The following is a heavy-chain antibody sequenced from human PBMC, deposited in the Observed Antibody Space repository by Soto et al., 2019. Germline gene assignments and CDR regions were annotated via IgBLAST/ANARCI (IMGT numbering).Heavy chain of an antibody. J-gene: IGHJ6*02. CDR1: GDSVSSNSYY. CDR3: ARQYSSSWYPVRRERAYYGMDV. V-gene: IGHV4-61*01. CDR2: IYYSGST. D-gene: IGHD6-13*01. Sequence: PSETLSLTCSVSGDSVSSNSYYWSWIRQPPGKGLEWIGYIYYSGSTNYNPSLKSRVTISVDTSKNQFSLKLSSVTAADTAVYYCARQYSSSWYPVRRERAYYGMDVWGQGTTVTVSS.